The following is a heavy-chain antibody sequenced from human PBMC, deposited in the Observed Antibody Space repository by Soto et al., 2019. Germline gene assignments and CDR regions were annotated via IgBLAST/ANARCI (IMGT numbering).Heavy chain of an antibody. J-gene: IGHJ3*02. CDR3: ARPSRGEYYYDSSGYYRARVNDAFDI. V-gene: IGHV5-51*01. CDR2: IYPGDSDT. CDR1: GYSFTSYW. Sequence: PGESLKISCKGSGYSFTSYWIGWVRQMPGKGLEWMGIIYPGDSDTRYSPSFQGQVTITADKSISTAYLQWSSLKASDTAMYYCARPSRGEYYYDSSGYYRARVNDAFDIWGQGTMVTVSS. D-gene: IGHD3-22*01.